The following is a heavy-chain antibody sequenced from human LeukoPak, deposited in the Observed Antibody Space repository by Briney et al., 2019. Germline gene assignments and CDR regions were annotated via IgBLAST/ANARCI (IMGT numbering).Heavy chain of an antibody. CDR3: ARDWGEMAYFDY. D-gene: IGHD5-24*01. J-gene: IGHJ4*02. Sequence: ASGTLSLTCAVSGGSISSSNWWSWVRQPPGKGLEWIGEIYHSGSTNYNPSLKSRVTISVDTSKNQFSLKLSSVTAADTAVYYCARDWGEMAYFDYWGQGTLVTVSS. CDR2: IYHSGST. V-gene: IGHV4-4*02. CDR1: GGSISSSNW.